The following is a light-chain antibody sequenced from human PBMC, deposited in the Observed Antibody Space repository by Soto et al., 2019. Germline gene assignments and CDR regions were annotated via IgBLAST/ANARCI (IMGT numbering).Light chain of an antibody. CDR1: QGIGDT. V-gene: IGKV3-15*01. CDR3: KQYGSSSIT. CDR2: DTY. Sequence: EVVMRQSPATLSVSPGEGATLSCRASQGIGDTLAWYQHKPGQTHRLLIYDTYTRATGVQTRFSGSGSGTDFTLTIRRLEPEDFAVYYCKQYGSSSITFGQGTRLEIK. J-gene: IGKJ5*01.